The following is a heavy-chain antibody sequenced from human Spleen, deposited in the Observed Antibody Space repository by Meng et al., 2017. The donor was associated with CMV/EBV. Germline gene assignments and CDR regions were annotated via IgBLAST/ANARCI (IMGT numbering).Heavy chain of an antibody. J-gene: IGHJ4*02. Sequence: QLQLVQAGAEVKKPGAPVKVSCKASGYTFTGYYMHWVRQAPGQGLEWMGWINPNSGGTNYAQKFQGRVTMTRDTSISTAYMELSRLRSDDTAVYYCARDMIVATTTLDYWGQGTLVTVSS. CDR2: INPNSGGT. D-gene: IGHD5-12*01. CDR1: GYTFTGYY. CDR3: ARDMIVATTTLDY. V-gene: IGHV1-2*02.